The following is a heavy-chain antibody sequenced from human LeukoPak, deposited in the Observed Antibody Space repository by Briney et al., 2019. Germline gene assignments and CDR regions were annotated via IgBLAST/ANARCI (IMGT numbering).Heavy chain of an antibody. CDR3: ASLLLTTVKVDAFDI. Sequence: GGSLRLSCAASGFTFSDYYMSWIRQAPGKGLEWVSYISSSGSTIYYADSVKGRFTISRDNAKNSLYLQMNSLGAEDTAVYYCASLLLTTVKVDAFDIWGQGTMVTVSS. J-gene: IGHJ3*02. CDR1: GFTFSDYY. CDR2: ISSSGSTI. D-gene: IGHD4-17*01. V-gene: IGHV3-11*01.